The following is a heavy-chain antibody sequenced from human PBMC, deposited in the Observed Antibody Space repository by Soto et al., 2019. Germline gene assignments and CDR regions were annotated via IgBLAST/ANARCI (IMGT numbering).Heavy chain of an antibody. CDR2: ISSSGSTI. CDR3: AIQLPPGHDYYYYGMDV. V-gene: IGHV3-11*01. Sequence: QVQLVESGGGLVKPGGSLRLSCAASGFTFSDYYMSWIRQAPGKGLEWVSYISSSGSTIYYADSVKGRFTISRDNAKNSLYLQMNSLRAEDTAVYYCAIQLPPGHDYYYYGMDVWGQGTTVTVSS. D-gene: IGHD1-26*01. CDR1: GFTFSDYY. J-gene: IGHJ6*02.